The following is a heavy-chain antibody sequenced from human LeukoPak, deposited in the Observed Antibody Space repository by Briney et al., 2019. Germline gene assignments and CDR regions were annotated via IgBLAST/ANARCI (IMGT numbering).Heavy chain of an antibody. D-gene: IGHD6-19*01. CDR2: IRYDGSNK. J-gene: IGHJ1*01. Sequence: GGSLRLSCAASGFTFSSYGMHWVRQAPGTGLEWVAFIRYDGSNKYYADSVKGRFTISRDNSKNTLYLQMNSLRAEDTAVYYCAKVVYSSGWYGYFQHWGQGTLVTVSS. CDR1: GFTFSSYG. CDR3: AKVVYSSGWYGYFQH. V-gene: IGHV3-30*02.